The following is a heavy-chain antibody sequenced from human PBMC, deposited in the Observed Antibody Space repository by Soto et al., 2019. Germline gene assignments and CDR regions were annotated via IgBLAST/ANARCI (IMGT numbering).Heavy chain of an antibody. J-gene: IGHJ4*02. Sequence: NPSETLSLTCTVSGVSISSYYWSWLRQPPGKGLEWIGYIYYSGSSNYNPSLKGRVTISVDTSKNQFSLKLSSVTAADTAVYYCARQRCGTCSSDYWGQGTLVTVSS. CDR2: IYYSGSS. D-gene: IGHD2-15*01. CDR1: GVSISSYY. CDR3: ARQRCGTCSSDY. V-gene: IGHV4-59*01.